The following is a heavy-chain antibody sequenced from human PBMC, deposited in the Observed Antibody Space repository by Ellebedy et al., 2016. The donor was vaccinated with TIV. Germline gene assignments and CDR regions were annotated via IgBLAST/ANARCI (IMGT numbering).Heavy chain of an antibody. Sequence: SETLSLXXDVSGASITTTSYYWGWIRQPPGKRLEWIGTIYASGTTYYNPSLQNRVAISVDASKNQFSLSLTSVTVADTAMYYCARRRFCSGGSCYRVYSFDYWGQGALVTVSS. V-gene: IGHV4-39*01. J-gene: IGHJ4*02. CDR3: ARRRFCSGGSCYRVYSFDY. CDR1: GASITTTSYY. D-gene: IGHD2-15*01. CDR2: IYASGTT.